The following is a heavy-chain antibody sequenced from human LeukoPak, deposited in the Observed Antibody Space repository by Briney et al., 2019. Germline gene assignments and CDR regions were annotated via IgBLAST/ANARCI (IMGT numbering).Heavy chain of an antibody. D-gene: IGHD4-23*01. CDR3: ARTDYGGNIDY. V-gene: IGHV3-48*01. CDR1: GFTFSSYS. J-gene: IGHJ4*02. Sequence: GGSLRLSCAAYGFTFSSYSMNWVRQAPGKGLEWVSYISSSSSTIYYADSVKGRFTISRDNSKNTLYLQMNSLRAEDTAVYYCARTDYGGNIDYWGQGTLVTVSS. CDR2: ISSSSSTI.